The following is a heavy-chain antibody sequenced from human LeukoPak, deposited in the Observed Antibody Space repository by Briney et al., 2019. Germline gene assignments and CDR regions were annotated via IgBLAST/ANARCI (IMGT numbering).Heavy chain of an antibody. CDR3: ARIYDSSGYDDAFDI. Sequence: PGGSLRLSCAASGFTFSSYSMNWVRQAPGKGLEWVSSISSSSSYIYYADSVKGRFTISRDNAKNSLYLQMNSLRAEDTAVYYCARIYDSSGYDDAFDIWGQGTMFTVSS. CDR1: GFTFSSYS. V-gene: IGHV3-21*01. CDR2: ISSSSSYI. D-gene: IGHD3-22*01. J-gene: IGHJ3*02.